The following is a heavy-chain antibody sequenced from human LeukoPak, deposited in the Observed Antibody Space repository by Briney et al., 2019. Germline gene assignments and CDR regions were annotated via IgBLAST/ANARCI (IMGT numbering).Heavy chain of an antibody. CDR2: ISSSGSTI. D-gene: IGHD2-2*02. CDR1: GFTFSDYY. Sequence: GGSLRLSCAASGFTFSDYYMSWLRQAPGKGLEWVSYISSSGSTIYYAHSVKGRFTISRDNAKNSLYLQMNSLRAEDTAVYYCARDLAGCSSTSCYKDGYSWTLTWFDPWGQGTLVTVSS. J-gene: IGHJ5*02. V-gene: IGHV3-11*04. CDR3: ARDLAGCSSTSCYKDGYSWTLTWFDP.